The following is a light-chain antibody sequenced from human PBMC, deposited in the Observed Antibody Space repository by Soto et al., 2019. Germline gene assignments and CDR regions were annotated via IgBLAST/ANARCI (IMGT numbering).Light chain of an antibody. CDR2: NTA. Sequence: QAVVTQEPSLTVSPGGTVTLTCASSTGAVSSGNYPNWFQQKPGQAPRALIYNTAKKHSWTPARFSGSLLGGKAALTLSGVQPEDEAEYYCLLYFGGTRVFGGGTQLTVL. CDR3: LLYFGGTRV. J-gene: IGLJ2*01. CDR1: TGAVSSGNY. V-gene: IGLV7-43*01.